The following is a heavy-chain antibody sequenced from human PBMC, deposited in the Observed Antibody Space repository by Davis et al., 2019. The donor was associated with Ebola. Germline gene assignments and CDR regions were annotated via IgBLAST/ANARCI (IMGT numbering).Heavy chain of an antibody. CDR3: AKVASARPNDLSIDY. J-gene: IGHJ4*02. Sequence: GESLKISCAASGFTFSSYSMNWVRQAPGKGLEWVSSISSSSSYIYYADSVKGRFTISRDTSKNTLSLQMTSLRVEDTAMYFCAKVASARPNDLSIDYWGQGTLVTVSS. D-gene: IGHD6-6*01. CDR1: GFTFSSYS. V-gene: IGHV3-21*01. CDR2: ISSSSSYI.